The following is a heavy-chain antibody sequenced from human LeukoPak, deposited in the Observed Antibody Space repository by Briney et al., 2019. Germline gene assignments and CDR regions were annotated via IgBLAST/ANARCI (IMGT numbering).Heavy chain of an antibody. V-gene: IGHV1-2*02. D-gene: IGHD6-19*01. J-gene: IGHJ4*02. Sequence: EASVKVSCKASGYTFTGYYMHWVRQAPGQGLEWMGWINPNSGGTNYAQKFQGRVTMTRDTSISTAYMELSRLRSDDTAVYYCARDGLGSSGGSGYWGQGTLVTVSS. CDR3: ARDGLGSSGGSGY. CDR2: INPNSGGT. CDR1: GYTFTGYY.